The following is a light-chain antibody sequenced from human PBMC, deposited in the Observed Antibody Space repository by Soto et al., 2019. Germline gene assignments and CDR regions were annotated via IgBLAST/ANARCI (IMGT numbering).Light chain of an antibody. J-gene: IGLJ1*01. CDR1: STDVGGSRC. Sequence: QSVLTQPASVSGSPGQSVTISCAGTSTDVGGSRCVAWYQQHPGKAPNLIIYDVSNRPSGVSNRFSGSKSGNAASLTISGLQAEDEADYYCSSCTTFSSLEIFGTGTKLTVL. CDR3: SSCTTFSSLEI. CDR2: DVS. V-gene: IGLV2-14*03.